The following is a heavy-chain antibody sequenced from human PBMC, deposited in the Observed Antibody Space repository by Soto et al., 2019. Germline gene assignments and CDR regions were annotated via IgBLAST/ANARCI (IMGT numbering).Heavy chain of an antibody. D-gene: IGHD2-2*01. V-gene: IGHV3-23*01. CDR3: AKVIGCSSTSCYGGLDY. CDR2: ISGSGGST. CDR1: GFTFSSYA. J-gene: IGHJ4*02. Sequence: EVQLLESGGGLVQPGGSLRLSCAASGFTFSSYAMSWVRQAPGKGLEWVSAISGSGGSTYYADSVKGRFTISRVNSKNTLYLQMNSLRAEDTAVYYCAKVIGCSSTSCYGGLDYWGQGTLVTVSS.